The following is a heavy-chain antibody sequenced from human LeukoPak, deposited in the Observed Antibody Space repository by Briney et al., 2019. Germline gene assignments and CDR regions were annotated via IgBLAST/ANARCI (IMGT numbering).Heavy chain of an antibody. Sequence: SETLSLTCTVSGGSISSSGYYWGWICQPPGKGLEWIGSVYYSGSTYYNPSLESRVTISVDTSKNQFSLKLSSVTAADTAVYYCARHRGYCSSSSCHPFDYWGLGTLVTVSS. CDR2: VYYSGST. J-gene: IGHJ4*02. V-gene: IGHV4-39*01. CDR1: GGSISSSGYY. CDR3: ARHRGYCSSSSCHPFDY. D-gene: IGHD2-2*01.